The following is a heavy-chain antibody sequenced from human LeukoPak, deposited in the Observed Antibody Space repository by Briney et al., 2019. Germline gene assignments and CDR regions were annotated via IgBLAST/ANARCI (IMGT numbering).Heavy chain of an antibody. D-gene: IGHD6-19*01. Sequence: PGRPLRLSCAASGFTFDDYAMHWVRQAPGKGLEWVSIISWNSDYIDYADSVKGRFTISRDNAKNSLYLQMHSLRAEDTALYFCAKGSGWSVFDYWGQGALVTVSS. CDR2: ISWNSDYI. J-gene: IGHJ4*02. V-gene: IGHV3-9*01. CDR1: GFTFDDYA. CDR3: AKGSGWSVFDY.